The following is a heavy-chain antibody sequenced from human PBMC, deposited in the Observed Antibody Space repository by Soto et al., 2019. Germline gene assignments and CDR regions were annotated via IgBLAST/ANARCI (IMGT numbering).Heavy chain of an antibody. CDR2: IYHSGST. CDR3: ARDTGHYYDSRGGYYFDY. D-gene: IGHD3-22*01. Sequence: QLQLQESGSGLVKPSQTLSLTCAVSGGSISSGGYSWSWIRQPPGKGLEWIGYIYHSGSTYYNPSLKSRVTISVDRSKNQFSLKLSSVTAADTAVYYCARDTGHYYDSRGGYYFDYWGQGTLVTVSS. J-gene: IGHJ4*02. V-gene: IGHV4-30-2*01. CDR1: GGSISSGGYS.